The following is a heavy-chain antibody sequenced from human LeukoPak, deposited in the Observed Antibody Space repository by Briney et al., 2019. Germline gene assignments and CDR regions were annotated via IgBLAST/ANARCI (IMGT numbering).Heavy chain of an antibody. Sequence: GGSLRLSCAASGFTFSSYSMNWVRQAPGKGLEWVSSISSSSSYIYYADSVKGRFTISRDNAKNSLYLQMNSLRAEDTAVYYWARDRITMVRRFDYWGQGTLVTVSS. CDR3: ARDRITMVRRFDY. J-gene: IGHJ4*02. CDR2: ISSSSSYI. V-gene: IGHV3-21*01. CDR1: GFTFSSYS. D-gene: IGHD3-10*01.